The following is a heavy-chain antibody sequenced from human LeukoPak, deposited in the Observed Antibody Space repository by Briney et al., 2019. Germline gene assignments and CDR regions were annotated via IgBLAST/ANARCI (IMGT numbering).Heavy chain of an antibody. CDR3: ARDPSGYSYGNDAFDI. CDR2: INPSGGST. J-gene: IGHJ3*02. Sequence: GGSLRLSCAASGYTFTSYYMHWVRQAPGQGLEWMGIINPSGGSTSYAQKFQGRVTMTRDTSTSTVYMELSSLRSEDTAVYYCARDPSGYSYGNDAFDIWGQGTMVTVSS. D-gene: IGHD5-18*01. CDR1: GYTFTSYY. V-gene: IGHV1-46*01.